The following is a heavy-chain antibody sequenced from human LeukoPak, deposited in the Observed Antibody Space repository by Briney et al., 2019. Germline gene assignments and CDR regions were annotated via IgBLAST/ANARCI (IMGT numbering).Heavy chain of an antibody. D-gene: IGHD3-9*01. V-gene: IGHV4-39*01. Sequence: SSETLSLTCAVSGGSVSSSTYYWGWIRQPPGKGLAWIGNIYYTGSSYYNPSLKSRVTMSVDTSKNQFSLKMNSVTAADTAVYYCARLSKGRYFDYIFDFWGQGTLLTVSS. CDR3: ARLSKGRYFDYIFDF. CDR1: GGSVSSSTYY. J-gene: IGHJ4*02. CDR2: IYYTGSS.